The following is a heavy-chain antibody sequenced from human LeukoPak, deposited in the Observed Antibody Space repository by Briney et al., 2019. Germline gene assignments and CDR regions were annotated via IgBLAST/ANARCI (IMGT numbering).Heavy chain of an antibody. CDR3: ARLQWLVRRNSGFDY. CDR2: INHSGST. CDR1: GGSFSGYY. Sequence: SETLSLTYAVYGGSFSGYYWSWIRQPPGKGLEWIGEINHSGSTNYNPSLKSRVTISVDTTKSQFSLKLSSMTAADTAVYYCARLQWLVRRNSGFDYWGQGSLVTVSS. D-gene: IGHD6-19*01. J-gene: IGHJ4*02. V-gene: IGHV4-34*01.